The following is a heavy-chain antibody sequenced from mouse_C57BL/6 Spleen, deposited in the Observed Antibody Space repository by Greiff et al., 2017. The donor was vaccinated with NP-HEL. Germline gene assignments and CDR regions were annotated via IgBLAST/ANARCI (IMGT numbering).Heavy chain of an antibody. J-gene: IGHJ2*01. CDR1: GYTFTDYY. D-gene: IGHD3-2*02. V-gene: IGHV1-26*01. CDR3: ARRAAQVLFDY. CDR2: INPNNGGT. Sequence: VQLQQSGPELVKPGASVKISCKASGYTFTDYYMNWVKQSHGKSLEWIGDINPNNGGTSYNQKFKGKATLTVDKSSSTAYMELRSLTSEDSAVYYCARRAAQVLFDYWGQGTTLTVSS.